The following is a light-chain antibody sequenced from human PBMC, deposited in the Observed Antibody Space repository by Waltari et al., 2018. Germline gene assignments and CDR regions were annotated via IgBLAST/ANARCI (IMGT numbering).Light chain of an antibody. CDR2: DAS. Sequence: DIQMTLSPSSLSTSVGDRVTITCQASQDINNYLNLYQQKPGKAPKLLIYDASNLETGVPSRFSGSGSGTDFTFTISSLQPEDIATYYCQQFDNLPCTFGQGTKLEIK. V-gene: IGKV1-33*01. CDR1: QDINNY. J-gene: IGKJ2*02. CDR3: QQFDNLPCT.